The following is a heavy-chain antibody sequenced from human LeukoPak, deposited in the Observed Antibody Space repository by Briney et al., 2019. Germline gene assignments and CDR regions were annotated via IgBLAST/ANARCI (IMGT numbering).Heavy chain of an antibody. CDR2: IRYDARNI. CDR3: AKEYTGTFSPFPSYFDN. CDR1: GFTFSNYG. D-gene: IGHD1-26*01. Sequence: GGSRPLSCAASGFTFSNYGMHWVRQAPGNRLEWVAFIRYDARNIYYADSAKGRFTISTDNSKNPLYLQMNSLRAEDTAIYYCAKEYTGTFSPFPSYFDNWGQGTLFTVSS. J-gene: IGHJ4*02. V-gene: IGHV3-30*02.